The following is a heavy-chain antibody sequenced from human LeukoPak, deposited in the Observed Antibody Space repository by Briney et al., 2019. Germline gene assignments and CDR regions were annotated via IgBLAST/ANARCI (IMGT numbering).Heavy chain of an antibody. Sequence: PSETLSLTCTVSGGSISSSSYYWGWIRQPPGKGLEWIGSIYYSGSTYYNPSLKSRVTISVDASKNQFSLKLSSVTAADTAVYYCAREDHSNYEYWGQGTLVTVSS. D-gene: IGHD4-11*01. V-gene: IGHV4-39*02. CDR2: IYYSGST. J-gene: IGHJ4*02. CDR1: GGSISSSSYY. CDR3: AREDHSNYEY.